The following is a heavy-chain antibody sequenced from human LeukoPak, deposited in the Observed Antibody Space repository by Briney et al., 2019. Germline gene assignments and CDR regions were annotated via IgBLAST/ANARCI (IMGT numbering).Heavy chain of an antibody. V-gene: IGHV1-18*01. CDR2: ISAYNGNT. Sequence: GASVKVSCKASGYTFTSYGISWVRQAPGQGLEWMGWISAYNGNTNYAQKLQGRVTMSTDTSTSTGYMDLRSLRSDDTAVYYCARAPGPYYYDSSGQIPEAFDIWGQGTMVTVSS. J-gene: IGHJ3*02. D-gene: IGHD3-22*01. CDR1: GYTFTSYG. CDR3: ARAPGPYYYDSSGQIPEAFDI.